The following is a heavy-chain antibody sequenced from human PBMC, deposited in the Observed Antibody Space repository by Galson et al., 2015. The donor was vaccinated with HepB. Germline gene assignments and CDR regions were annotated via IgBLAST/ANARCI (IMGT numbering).Heavy chain of an antibody. J-gene: IGHJ4*02. Sequence: SLRLSCAASGFTFSSYAMSWVRQAPGKGLEWVSAISGSGGSTYYADSVKGRFTISRDNSKNTLYLQMNSLRAEDTAVYYCAKGADIVVVPAASYYFDYWGQGTLVTVSS. CDR1: GFTFSSYA. CDR2: ISGSGGST. D-gene: IGHD2-2*01. CDR3: AKGADIVVVPAASYYFDY. V-gene: IGHV3-23*01.